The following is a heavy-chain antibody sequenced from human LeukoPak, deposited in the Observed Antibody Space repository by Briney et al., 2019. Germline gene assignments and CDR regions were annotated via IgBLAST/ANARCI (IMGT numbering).Heavy chain of an antibody. CDR2: IDPSDSYT. V-gene: IGHV5-10-1*01. D-gene: IGHD3-10*01. CDR1: GFSFTSYW. Sequence: GESLKISCKAHGFSFTSYWISWVRQMPGKGLEWMGRIDPSDSYTNYSPSFQGHVTISADKTISTAYLQWSSLKASDTAMYYCVRRDFYGSGTYYNQRTWFDPWGQGTLVTVSS. J-gene: IGHJ5*02. CDR3: VRRDFYGSGTYYNQRTWFDP.